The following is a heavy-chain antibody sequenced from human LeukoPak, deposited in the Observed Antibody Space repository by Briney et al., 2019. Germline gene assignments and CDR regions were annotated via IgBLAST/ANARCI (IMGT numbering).Heavy chain of an antibody. Sequence: QPGGSLRLSCAASAFTFSSYEMSWVRQAPGKGLERVSYISGSGNTVYYADSVKGRFTISRDNAKNSLCLQMSSLRAEDTAVYYCARDPAGVDYWGQGTLVTVSS. V-gene: IGHV3-48*03. D-gene: IGHD3-10*01. CDR3: ARDPAGVDY. CDR1: AFTFSSYE. J-gene: IGHJ4*02. CDR2: ISGSGNTV.